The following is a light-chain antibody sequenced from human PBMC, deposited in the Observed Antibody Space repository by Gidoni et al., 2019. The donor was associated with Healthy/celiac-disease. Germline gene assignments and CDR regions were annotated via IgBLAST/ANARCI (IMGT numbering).Light chain of an antibody. J-gene: IGLJ2*01. CDR2: DDS. CDR1: NIGRKS. Sequence: SYVLTQPPSVSVAPGQTARITCGGNNIGRKSVHWYQQQPGKAPVLVVYDDSDRPSGIPERFSGSNSGNTATLTISRVEAGDEADYYCQVWDSSSDHPYVVFGGGTKLTVL. CDR3: QVWDSSSDHPYVV. V-gene: IGLV3-21*02.